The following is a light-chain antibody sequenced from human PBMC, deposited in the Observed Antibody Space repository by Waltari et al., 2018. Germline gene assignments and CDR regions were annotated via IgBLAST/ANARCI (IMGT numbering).Light chain of an antibody. J-gene: IGLJ1*01. Sequence: QSALPQPPSASGYPGQSGTNPCTGTSRHNGTHNHVPVYQQSPGKASKLLSSKVNNRPSGVPERFSGSKSGNTASLTVSGLQAEDEADYYCSSYTGSNNLYVFGTGTKVTVL. V-gene: IGLV2-8*01. CDR2: KVN. CDR1: SRHNGTHNH. CDR3: SSYTGSNNLYV.